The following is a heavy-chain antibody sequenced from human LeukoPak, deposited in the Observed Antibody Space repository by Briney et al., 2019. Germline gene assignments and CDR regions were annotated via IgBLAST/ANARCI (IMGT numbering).Heavy chain of an antibody. D-gene: IGHD3-9*01. Sequence: GGSLRLSCAASGFTFSESWMTWVRQVPGQGLEWVAHINHEGGGIQYVDSVKGRFTISRDNAKGSVYLQMNSLRAEDTAIYHCATYIDWVAGDVWGQGTTVIVSS. CDR3: ATYIDWVAGDV. V-gene: IGHV3-7*01. CDR2: INHEGGGI. J-gene: IGHJ6*02. CDR1: GFTFSESW.